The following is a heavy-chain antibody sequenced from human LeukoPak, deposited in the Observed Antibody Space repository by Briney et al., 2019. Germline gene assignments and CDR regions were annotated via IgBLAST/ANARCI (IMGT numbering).Heavy chain of an antibody. V-gene: IGHV4-59*01. CDR1: GGSISSYY. CDR3: ARGMYSSSRLVYYYMDV. D-gene: IGHD6-6*01. CDR2: IYYSGST. J-gene: IGHJ6*03. Sequence: SETLSLTCTVPGGSISSYYWSWIRQPPGKGLEWIGYIYYSGSTNYNPSLKSRVTISVDTSKNQFSLKLSSVTAADTAVYYCARGMYSSSRLVYYYMDVWGKGTTVTVSS.